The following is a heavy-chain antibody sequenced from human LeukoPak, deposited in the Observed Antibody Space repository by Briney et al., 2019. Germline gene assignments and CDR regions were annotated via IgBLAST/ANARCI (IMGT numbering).Heavy chain of an antibody. CDR1: GFTFTSYE. CDR2: ISDGGHYI. D-gene: IGHD2-15*01. J-gene: IGHJ4*02. Sequence: GGSLRLSCAAPGFTFTSYEMNWVRQAPGKGLEWVSSISDGGHYIYYADSVRGRFSISRDNAKNSLYLQMNSLRAEDSAVYYCARDRCSGGSCQKSDPDYWGQGTLVTVSS. V-gene: IGHV3-21*01. CDR3: ARDRCSGGSCQKSDPDY.